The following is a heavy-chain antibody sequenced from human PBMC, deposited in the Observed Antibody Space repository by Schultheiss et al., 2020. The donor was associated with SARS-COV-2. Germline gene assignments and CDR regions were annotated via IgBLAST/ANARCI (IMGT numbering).Heavy chain of an antibody. J-gene: IGHJ6*02. D-gene: IGHD6-6*01. Sequence: GESLKISCAASGFTFSNAWMHWVRQAPGKGLVWVSRINSDGSSTSYADSVKGRFTISRDNAKNTLYLQMNSLRAEDTAVYYCARRSIAARQLYYYGMDVWGQGTTVTVSS. CDR1: GFTFSNAW. CDR3: ARRSIAARQLYYYGMDV. V-gene: IGHV3-74*01. CDR2: INSDGSST.